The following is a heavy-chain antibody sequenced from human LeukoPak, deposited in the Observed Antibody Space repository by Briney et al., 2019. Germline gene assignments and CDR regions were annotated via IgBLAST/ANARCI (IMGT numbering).Heavy chain of an antibody. D-gene: IGHD3-3*01. CDR2: IFHSGST. CDR3: ARSYYDFWSGYYTGAEYFQH. J-gene: IGHJ1*01. Sequence: PSETLSLTCAVSGVSISSSNWWTWVRQPPGKGLEWIGEIFHSGSTNYNPSLKSRVTMSLDKSKNQFSLKLSSVTAADTAVYYCARSYYDFWSGYYTGAEYFQHWGQGTLVTVSS. CDR1: GVSISSSNW. V-gene: IGHV4-4*02.